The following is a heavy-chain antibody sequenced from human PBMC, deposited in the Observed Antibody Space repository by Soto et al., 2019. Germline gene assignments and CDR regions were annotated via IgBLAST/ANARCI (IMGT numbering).Heavy chain of an antibody. CDR2: INPKSGGT. V-gene: IGHV1-2*05. J-gene: IGHJ6*02. Sequence: ASVKVSCKASRYSFTDYHIYWVRQAPGQGLEWLGRINPKSGGTSTAQKFQGWVTMTRDTSISTAYMELTRLGSDDTVVYFCARVHTTDCPEGTRSSSYRYSIHVWC. D-gene: IGHD2-21*01. CDR3: ARVHTTDCPEGTRSSSYRYSIHV. CDR1: RYSFTDYH.